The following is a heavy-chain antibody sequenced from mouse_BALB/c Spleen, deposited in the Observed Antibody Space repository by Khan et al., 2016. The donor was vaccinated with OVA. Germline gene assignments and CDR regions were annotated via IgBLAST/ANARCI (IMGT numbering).Heavy chain of an antibody. CDR2: ISTYSGNT. Sequence: QVQLQQSGPELVRPGVSVKISCKGSGYTFTDYAMYWVKQSHAKSLEWIGLISTYSGNTNYNQKFKGKATMTVDKSSSTAYMELARLTSEVSAIYYCGRPAYDGYYDYWGQGTTLTVSS. D-gene: IGHD2-3*01. V-gene: IGHV1S137*01. J-gene: IGHJ2*01. CDR3: GRPAYDGYYDY. CDR1: GYTFTDYA.